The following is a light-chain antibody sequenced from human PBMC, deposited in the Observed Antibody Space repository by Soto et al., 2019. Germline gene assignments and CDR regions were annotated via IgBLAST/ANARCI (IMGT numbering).Light chain of an antibody. J-gene: IGLJ2*01. Sequence: QSVLTQPHSVSAAPGQTVTLSCSGRSSNIGNNYVSWYQQHPGTAPKLLIDDNNKRPSGIPDRFCGSKSGSSATLAITGLQTGDEVDYYCGTWDSSLSVVVFGGGTKLTVL. CDR3: GTWDSSLSVVV. CDR2: DNN. CDR1: SSNIGNNY. V-gene: IGLV1-51*01.